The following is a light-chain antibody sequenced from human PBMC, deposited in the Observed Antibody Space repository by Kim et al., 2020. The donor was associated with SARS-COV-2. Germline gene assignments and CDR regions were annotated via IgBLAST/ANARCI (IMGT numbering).Light chain of an antibody. CDR1: SGHRNYA. CDR2: IASDGSH. V-gene: IGLV4-69*01. CDR3: QTWCTGVHWV. J-gene: IGLJ3*02. Sequence: RLTCPLSSGHRNYALAGHKQQPGKVPRYLIKIASDGSHTKGDGVSDRFSGSTSGADRYLTIPSLQSDDEADYYCQTWCTGVHWVFGGGTQLTVL.